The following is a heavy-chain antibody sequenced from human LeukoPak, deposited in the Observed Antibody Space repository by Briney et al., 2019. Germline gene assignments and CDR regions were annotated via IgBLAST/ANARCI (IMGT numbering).Heavy chain of an antibody. Sequence: GSLRLSCTASGLTFSTSGFNWVRQAPGKGLEWVASIGPTGSDRNHADSIKGRFTISRDNANNFLYLQMNSLRAEDTAVYYCATETNGRHYDYWGQGTLLTVSS. J-gene: IGHJ4*02. CDR2: IGPTGSDR. D-gene: IGHD1-14*01. CDR3: ATETNGRHYDY. V-gene: IGHV3-21*06. CDR1: GLTFSTSG.